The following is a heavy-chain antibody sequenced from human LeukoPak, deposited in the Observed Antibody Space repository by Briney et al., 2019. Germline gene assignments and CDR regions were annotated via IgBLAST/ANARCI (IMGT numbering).Heavy chain of an antibody. Sequence: AGSLRLSCAASGFPFNVQTMSWVRQAPGKGLEWVANIKEDGSEEYYVDSLEGRFTISRDNAKNSLYLQMNSLRAEDTAMYYCARDSAGDDYSGQGTLVTVSS. CDR1: GFPFNVQT. CDR3: ARDSAGDDY. V-gene: IGHV3-7*01. J-gene: IGHJ4*02. CDR2: IKEDGSEE. D-gene: IGHD6-13*01.